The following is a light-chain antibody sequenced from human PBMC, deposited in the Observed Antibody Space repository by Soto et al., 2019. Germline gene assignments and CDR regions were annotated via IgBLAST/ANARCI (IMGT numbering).Light chain of an antibody. CDR3: QQYGSSSYT. V-gene: IGKV3-20*01. CDR2: GAS. J-gene: IGKJ2*01. CDR1: QSVSSSY. Sequence: EIVLTQSPGTLSLSPGERATLSCRASQSVSSSYLAWYQQKPGQAPRLLIYGASSRATGIPDRFSGSVSGKDFTLTISRLDPEDFAVYYCQQYGSSSYTFGQGTKLEIK.